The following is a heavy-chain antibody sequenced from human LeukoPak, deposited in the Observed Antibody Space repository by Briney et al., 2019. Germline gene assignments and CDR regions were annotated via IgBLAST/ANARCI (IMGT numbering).Heavy chain of an antibody. V-gene: IGHV3-74*01. D-gene: IGHD4-17*01. CDR2: INSDGSST. Sequence: PGGSLRLSCAASGFTFSSYWMHWVRQAPGKGLVWVSRINSDGSSTSYADSVKGRFTISRDNAKSTLYLQMNSLRVEDTAVYYCARAGNDYGDPYFDYWGQGTLVTVSS. J-gene: IGHJ4*02. CDR1: GFTFSSYW. CDR3: ARAGNDYGDPYFDY.